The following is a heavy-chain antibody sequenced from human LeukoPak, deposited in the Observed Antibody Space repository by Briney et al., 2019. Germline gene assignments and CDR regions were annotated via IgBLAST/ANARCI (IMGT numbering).Heavy chain of an antibody. V-gene: IGHV3-30-3*01. D-gene: IGHD3-9*01. CDR2: ISYDGSNK. J-gene: IGHJ6*02. CDR3: ARGRPIPDFDWPRRLYGMDV. CDR1: GFTFSSYA. Sequence: GGSLRLSCAASGFTFSSYAMHWVRQAPGKGLEWVAVISYDGSNKYYADSVKGRFTISRDNSKNTLYLQMNSLRAEDTAVYYCARGRPIPDFDWPRRLYGMDVWGQGTTVTVSS.